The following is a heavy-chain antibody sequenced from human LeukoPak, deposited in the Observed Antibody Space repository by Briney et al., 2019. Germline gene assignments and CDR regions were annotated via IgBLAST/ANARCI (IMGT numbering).Heavy chain of an antibody. Sequence: GGSLRPSCAASGFTFSDYYMSWIRQAPGKGLEWVSYISSSGSTIYYADSVKGRFTISRDNAKNSLYLQMNSLRAEDTAVYYCAGFYYYDSSGYAFDIWGQGTMVTVSS. CDR1: GFTFSDYY. V-gene: IGHV3-11*04. CDR2: ISSSGSTI. CDR3: AGFYYYDSSGYAFDI. D-gene: IGHD3-22*01. J-gene: IGHJ3*02.